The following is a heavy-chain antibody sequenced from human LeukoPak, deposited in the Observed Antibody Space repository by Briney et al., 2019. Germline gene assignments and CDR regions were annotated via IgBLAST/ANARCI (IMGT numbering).Heavy chain of an antibody. CDR3: AKDGIPYGDYDY. CDR1: GFTVSSSY. Sequence: GGSLRLSCAASGFTVSSSYMGWVRQAPGKGLEWVSAISGSGGSTYYADSVKGRFTISRDNSKNTLYLQMNSLRAEDTAVYYCAKDGIPYGDYDYWGQGTLVTVSS. J-gene: IGHJ4*02. V-gene: IGHV3-23*01. CDR2: ISGSGGST. D-gene: IGHD4-17*01.